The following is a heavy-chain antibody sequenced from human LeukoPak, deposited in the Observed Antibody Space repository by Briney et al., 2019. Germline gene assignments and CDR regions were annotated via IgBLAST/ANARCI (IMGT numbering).Heavy chain of an antibody. CDR3: ARDAQRGFDYSNSLEY. J-gene: IGHJ4*02. Sequence: RTSLRLPFAASKFTFSHYGMHWVRQAPGKGLRWVAVIWSDGTNQYYADSVKGRFTISRDNFNNMVYLQMNSLRVDDTGVYYCARDAQRGFDYSNSLEYWGQGALVTVSS. CDR1: KFTFSHYG. V-gene: IGHV3-33*01. CDR2: IWSDGTNQ. D-gene: IGHD4-11*01.